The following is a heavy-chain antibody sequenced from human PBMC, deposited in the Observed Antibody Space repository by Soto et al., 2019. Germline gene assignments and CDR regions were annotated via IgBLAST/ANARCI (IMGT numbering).Heavy chain of an antibody. CDR1: GFTFSRYT. V-gene: IGHV3-66*01. D-gene: IGHD3-16*01. J-gene: IGHJ5*01. CDR3: ARDVGVMIGGAPYNWFDS. Sequence: PGGSLRLSCAASGFTFSRYTMNWVRQAPGKGLEWVSVIYSGGSTYYADSVKGRFTISRDSSKNTQYLQMDSLRAEDTAVYYCARDVGVMIGGAPYNWFDSWGQGTLVTAPQ. CDR2: IYSGGST.